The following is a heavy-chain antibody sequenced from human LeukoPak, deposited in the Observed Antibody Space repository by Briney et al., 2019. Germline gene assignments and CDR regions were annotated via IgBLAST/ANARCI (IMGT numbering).Heavy chain of an antibody. V-gene: IGHV4-39*07. CDR1: GGSISSSSYY. D-gene: IGHD6-19*01. Sequence: SETLSLTCTVSGGSISSSSYYWGWIRQPPGKGLEWIGSIYYSGSTYYNPSLKSRVTISVDTSKNQFSLKLSSVTAADTAVYYCARDLARIAVAGQFDYWGQGTLVTVSS. CDR2: IYYSGST. J-gene: IGHJ4*02. CDR3: ARDLARIAVAGQFDY.